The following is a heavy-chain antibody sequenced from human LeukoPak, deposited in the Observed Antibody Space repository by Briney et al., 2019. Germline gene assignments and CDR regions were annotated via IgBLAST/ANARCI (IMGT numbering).Heavy chain of an antibody. CDR1: GGSFSGYY. CDR3: ARMEDGQWLVLAY. CDR2: INHSGST. V-gene: IGHV4-34*01. D-gene: IGHD6-19*01. J-gene: IGHJ4*02. Sequence: SETLSLTCAVYGGSFSGYYWSWIRQPPGKGLEWIGEINHSGSTNYNPSLKSRVTISVDMSKNQFSLKLSSVTAADTAVYYCARMEDGQWLVLAYWGQGTLVTVSS.